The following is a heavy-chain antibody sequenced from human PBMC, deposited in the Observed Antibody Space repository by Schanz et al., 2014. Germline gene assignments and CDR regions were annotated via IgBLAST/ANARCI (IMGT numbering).Heavy chain of an antibody. V-gene: IGHV3-23*04. Sequence: EVHLVESGGGLVQPGGSLRLSCAASGFTFSSYAMSWVRQAPGKGLEWVSAISGSGGSTYYADSVKGRFTMSRDNAKNTLYLQMNSLRAGDAAVYYCARGLIAAAGGAFDYWGQGTLVDVSA. CDR3: ARGLIAAAGGAFDY. J-gene: IGHJ4*02. D-gene: IGHD6-13*01. CDR1: GFTFSSYA. CDR2: ISGSGGST.